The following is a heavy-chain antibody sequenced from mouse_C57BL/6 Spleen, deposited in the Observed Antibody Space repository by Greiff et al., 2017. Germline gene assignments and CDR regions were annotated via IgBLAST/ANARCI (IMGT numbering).Heavy chain of an antibody. J-gene: IGHJ1*03. V-gene: IGHV2-2*01. CDR3: ARRGEDHWYFDV. D-gene: IGHD2-13*01. CDR2: IWSGGST. Sequence: VNVVESGPGLVQPSQSLSITCTVSGFSLTSYGVHWVRQSPGKGLEWLGVIWSGGSTDYNAAFISRLSSGKDNSKRQVFFKMNSLQAEDTAIYYCARRGEDHWYFDVWGTGTTVTVSS. CDR1: GFSLTSYG.